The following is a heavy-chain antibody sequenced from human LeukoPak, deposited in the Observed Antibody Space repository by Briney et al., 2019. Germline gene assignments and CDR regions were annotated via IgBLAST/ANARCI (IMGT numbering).Heavy chain of an antibody. D-gene: IGHD3-3*01. CDR3: ARDRGKSYYDFWSGYYTPYYYGMDV. J-gene: IGHJ6*02. Sequence: SETLSLTCTVSGGSISSYYWSWIRQPPGKGLEWIGYIYYSGSTNYNPSLKSRVTISVDTSKNQFSLKLSSVTAADTAVYYCARDRGKSYYDFWSGYYTPYYYGMDVWGQGTTVTVSS. CDR2: IYYSGST. V-gene: IGHV4-59*01. CDR1: GGSISSYY.